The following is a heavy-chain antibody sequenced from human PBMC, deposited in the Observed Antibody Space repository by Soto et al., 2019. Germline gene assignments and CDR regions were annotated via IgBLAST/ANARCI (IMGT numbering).Heavy chain of an antibody. V-gene: IGHV1-69*01. J-gene: IGHJ5*02. CDR1: GGTFSSYA. D-gene: IGHD4-17*01. Sequence: QVQLVQSGAEVKKPGSSVKVSCKASGGTFSSYAISWVRQAPGQGLEWMGGIIPIFGTANYAQKFQGSVTITAHESTSTAYIELSRLRSEDTAVYYCAREGTTVARGRFDPWGQGTRVVVSS. CDR3: AREGTTVARGRFDP. CDR2: IIPIFGTA.